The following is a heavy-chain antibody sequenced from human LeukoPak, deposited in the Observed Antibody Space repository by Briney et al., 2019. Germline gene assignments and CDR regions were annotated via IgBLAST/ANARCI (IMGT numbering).Heavy chain of an antibody. CDR3: AKGGNSGTWHGNYFDY. V-gene: IGHV3-23*01. Sequence: GGSLRLSCSVSGFTFSSYAMTWVRQAPGKGLEWVSSITGGGDSTSYADSVEGRFTVSRDNSKSTLYLQMNSLRAEDTAVYYCAKGGNSGTWHGNYFDYWGQGTLVTVSS. CDR2: ITGGGDST. J-gene: IGHJ4*02. CDR1: GFTFSSYA. D-gene: IGHD5-12*01.